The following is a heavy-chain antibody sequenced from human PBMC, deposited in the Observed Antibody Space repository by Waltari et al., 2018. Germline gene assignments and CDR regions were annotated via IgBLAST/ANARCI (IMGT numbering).Heavy chain of an antibody. V-gene: IGHV4-38-2*02. CDR1: GYSISSGYY. J-gene: IGHJ5*02. D-gene: IGHD3-10*01. CDR3: ARSGFQGALKP. CDR2: IYHSGST. Sequence: QVQLQESGPGLVKPSEPLSLTCTVSGYSISSGYYWGWIRQPPGKGLEWIGSIYHSGSTYYNPSLKSRVTISVDTSKNQCSLKLSSVTAADTAVYYCARSGFQGALKPWGQGTLVTVSS.